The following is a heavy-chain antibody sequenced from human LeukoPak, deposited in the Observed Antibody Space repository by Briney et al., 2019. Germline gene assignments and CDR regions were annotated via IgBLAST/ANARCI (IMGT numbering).Heavy chain of an antibody. D-gene: IGHD6-13*01. J-gene: IGHJ4*02. CDR2: IYYSGST. CDR1: GGSISSYY. Sequence: PSETLSLTXTVSGGSISSYYWSWIRQPPGKGLEWIGYIYYSGSTNYNPSLKSRVTISVDTSKNQFSLKLSSVTAADTAVYYCARDVAAAGMGFDYWGQGTLVTVSS. V-gene: IGHV4-59*01. CDR3: ARDVAAAGMGFDY.